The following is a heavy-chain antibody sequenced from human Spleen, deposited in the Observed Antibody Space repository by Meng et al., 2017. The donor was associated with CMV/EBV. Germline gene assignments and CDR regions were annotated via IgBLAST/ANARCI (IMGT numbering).Heavy chain of an antibody. CDR3: ARDSASGYRHSSSWYWDAFDI. CDR1: GYTFTSYG. V-gene: IGHV1-18*01. Sequence: ASVKVSCKASGYTFTSYGISWVRQAPGQGLEWMGWISAYNGNTNYAQKLQGRVTMTTDTSTSTAYMELRSLRSDDTAVYYCARDSASGYRHSSSWYWDAFDIWGQGTMVTVSS. CDR2: ISAYNGNT. J-gene: IGHJ3*02. D-gene: IGHD6-13*01.